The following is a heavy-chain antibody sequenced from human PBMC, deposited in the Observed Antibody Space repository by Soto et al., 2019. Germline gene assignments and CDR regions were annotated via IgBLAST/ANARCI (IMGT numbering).Heavy chain of an antibody. CDR2: VYNSGST. CDR1: GSSIRSNY. Sequence: SETLSLTYNAGGSSIRSNYWSRVRRPPGKGLEWIGYVYNSGSTTYSPSFKSRVTISADTSRNQFSLKLTSVTAADTAVYYCARESGGSYGAFEIWGQGTMVT. D-gene: IGHD1-26*01. J-gene: IGHJ3*02. CDR3: ARESGGSYGAFEI. V-gene: IGHV4-59*01.